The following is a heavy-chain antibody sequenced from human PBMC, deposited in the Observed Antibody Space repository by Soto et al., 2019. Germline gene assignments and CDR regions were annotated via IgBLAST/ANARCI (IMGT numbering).Heavy chain of an antibody. V-gene: IGHV1-69*06. J-gene: IGHJ2*01. Sequence: QVELVQSGAEVKKPGSSVKVSCQASEDTFRNYAISWVRQAPGQGLEWMGGIIPIFGTANYAQNVQGRVTNTVDTSANTVYLELSSLRSEGTAVYYCASNRYDSSAYYYWYLGLWGRGTLVTVSS. D-gene: IGHD3-22*01. CDR1: EDTFRNYA. CDR3: ASNRYDSSAYYYWYLGL. CDR2: IIPIFGTA.